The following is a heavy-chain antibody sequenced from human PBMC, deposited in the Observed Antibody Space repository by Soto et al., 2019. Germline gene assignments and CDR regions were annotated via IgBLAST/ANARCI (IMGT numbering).Heavy chain of an antibody. D-gene: IGHD6-19*01. CDR1: GYTFTSYG. V-gene: IGHV1-18*01. J-gene: IGHJ2*01. Sequence: QVQLVQSGAEVKKPGASVKVSCKASGYTFTSYGISWVRQVPGQGLEWMGWISAYNGNTNYAQKLQGRVTMTTDTSTSTAYMELRSLRSDDTAVYYCARDRAVAGFEGWYFDLWGRGNLVTVSS. CDR2: ISAYNGNT. CDR3: ARDRAVAGFEGWYFDL.